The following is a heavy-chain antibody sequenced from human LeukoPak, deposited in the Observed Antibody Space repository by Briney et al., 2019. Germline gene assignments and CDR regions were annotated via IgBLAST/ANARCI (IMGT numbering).Heavy chain of an antibody. Sequence: SETLSLTCAVYGGSFSGYYWSWIRQPPGKGLEWIGEINHSGSTNYNPSLKSRVTISVDTSKNQFSLRLSSVTAADTAVYYCARGSAAAGTGHYYYGMDVWGQGTTVTVSS. CDR1: GGSFSGYY. CDR3: ARGSAAAGTGHYYYGMDV. V-gene: IGHV4-34*01. CDR2: INHSGST. J-gene: IGHJ6*02. D-gene: IGHD6-13*01.